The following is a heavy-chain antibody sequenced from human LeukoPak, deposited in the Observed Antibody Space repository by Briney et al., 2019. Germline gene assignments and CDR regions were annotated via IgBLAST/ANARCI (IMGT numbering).Heavy chain of an antibody. CDR2: MNPNSGNT. CDR1: GYTFTSYD. D-gene: IGHD5-12*01. Sequence: ASVKVSCKASGYTFTSYDINWVRQATGQGLEWMGWMNPNSGNTGYAQKFQGRVTMTRNTSISTAYMGLSSLRSEDTAVYYCARGRNIVATIIGYWGQGTLVTVSS. V-gene: IGHV1-8*01. CDR3: ARGRNIVATIIGY. J-gene: IGHJ4*02.